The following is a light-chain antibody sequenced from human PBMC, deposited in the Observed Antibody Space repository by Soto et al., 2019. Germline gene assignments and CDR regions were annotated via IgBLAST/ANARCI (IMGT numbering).Light chain of an antibody. J-gene: IGKJ1*01. Sequence: EIVLTQSPGTLSLSPGESATLSCGASQSVSSRFLAWYQQKPGRAPRVLIYDASTRATGVPDRFSGSGSGTDFTLTISRLEPEDFAVYYCQQYGSSWTFGQGTKVDIK. CDR3: QQYGSSWT. CDR1: QSVSSRF. CDR2: DAS. V-gene: IGKV3D-20*01.